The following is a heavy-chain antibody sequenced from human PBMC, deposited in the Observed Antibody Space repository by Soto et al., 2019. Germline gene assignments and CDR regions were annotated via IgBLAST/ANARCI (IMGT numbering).Heavy chain of an antibody. CDR1: GFTFANYV. J-gene: IGHJ3*01. V-gene: IGHV3-23*01. CDR3: VKEGSGWDF. D-gene: IGHD6-19*01. CDR2: ISGSGGTA. Sequence: GGSLRLSCVASGFTFANYVMNWVRQAPDKGLECVSLISGSGGTAYYADSVKGRFTISRDNPKNTLYLQMDSLRAEDTAIYYCVKEGSGWDFWARGTMVTVSS.